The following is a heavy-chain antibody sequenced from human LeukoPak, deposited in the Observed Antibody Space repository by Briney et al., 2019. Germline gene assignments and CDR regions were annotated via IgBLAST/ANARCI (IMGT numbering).Heavy chain of an antibody. CDR2: INTDGSSP. J-gene: IGHJ4*02. D-gene: IGHD6-13*01. CDR1: EFTFGDYW. Sequence: PGGSLRLSCAASEFTFGDYWMHWVRQVPGKGLVWVSHINTDGSSPTYGDSAKGRFTVSRDNAKNTLFLQMNRLRVEDTAVYYCARGTAATAGVDYWGQGTLVTVSS. CDR3: ARGTAATAGVDY. V-gene: IGHV3-74*01.